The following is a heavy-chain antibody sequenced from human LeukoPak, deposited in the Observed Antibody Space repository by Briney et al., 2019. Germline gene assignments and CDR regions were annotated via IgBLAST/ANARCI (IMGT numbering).Heavy chain of an antibody. Sequence: PSETLSLTCAVYGGSFSGYYWSWIRQPPGKGLEWIGEINHSGSTNYNPSLKSRGTISVDTSKNQFSLKLSSVTAADTAVYYCASGSYYPPNGWGQGTLVTVSS. V-gene: IGHV4-34*01. D-gene: IGHD3-10*01. J-gene: IGHJ4*02. CDR1: GGSFSGYY. CDR3: ASGSYYPPNG. CDR2: INHSGST.